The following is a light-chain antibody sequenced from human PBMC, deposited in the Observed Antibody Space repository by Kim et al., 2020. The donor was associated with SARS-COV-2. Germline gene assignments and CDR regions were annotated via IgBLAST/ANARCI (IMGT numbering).Light chain of an antibody. J-gene: IGKJ1*01. V-gene: IGKV3-20*01. CDR1: QSVSNSY. Sequence: SPGRRATLSCRASQSVSNSYLAWFQQKPGQAPRLLMFGASNRATGIPDRFTGSGSGTDFTLTISRLEPEDFAVYFCQQYGSSPWTFGQGTKVDIK. CDR3: QQYGSSPWT. CDR2: GAS.